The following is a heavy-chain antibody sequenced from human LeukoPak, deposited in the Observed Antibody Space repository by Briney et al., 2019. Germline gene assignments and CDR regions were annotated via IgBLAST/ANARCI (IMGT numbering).Heavy chain of an antibody. CDR2: ILWDGSLK. V-gene: IGHV3-30*02. J-gene: IGHJ4*02. CDR3: AKRKAVAPMSDFDY. D-gene: IGHD6-19*01. CDR1: GFTFSAYG. Sequence: PGGSLSLSCAVSGFTFSAYGMHWVRQAPGKGLEWVAFILWDGSLKYYVECVKGRFPISRDNSKNTLYLQMNSLETEDTAVYYCAKRKAVAPMSDFDYWGQGSLV.